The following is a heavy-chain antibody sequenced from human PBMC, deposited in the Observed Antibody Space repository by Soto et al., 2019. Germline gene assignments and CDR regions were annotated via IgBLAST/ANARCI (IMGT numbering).Heavy chain of an antibody. CDR1: GFTFSSYS. J-gene: IGHJ4*02. CDR2: ISGSGGST. Sequence: GGSLRLSCAASGFTFSSYSMNWVRQAPGKGLEWVSTISGSGGSTYYADSVKGRFTISRDNSKNTLYLQMNSLRAEDTAVYYCAKDSRYYFDFWGQGTQVTVSS. V-gene: IGHV3-23*01. CDR3: AKDSRYYFDF.